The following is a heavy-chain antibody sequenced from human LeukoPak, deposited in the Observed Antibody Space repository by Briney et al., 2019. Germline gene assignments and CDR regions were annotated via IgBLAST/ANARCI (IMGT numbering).Heavy chain of an antibody. J-gene: IGHJ4*02. CDR3: ARDSNWYPVDY. CDR2: IKHDGSEE. V-gene: IGHV3-7*01. CDR1: GFTFSSYW. Sequence: GGSLRLSCAASGFTFSSYWTTWVRQAPGKGLEWVANIKHDGSEEYYVDSVKGRFTISRDNAKNSLYLQINSLRAEDTAVYYCARDSNWYPVDYWGQGTLVTVSS. D-gene: IGHD6-13*01.